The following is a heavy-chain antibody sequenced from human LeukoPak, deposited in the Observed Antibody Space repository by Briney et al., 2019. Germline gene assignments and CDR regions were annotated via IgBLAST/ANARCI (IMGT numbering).Heavy chain of an antibody. CDR1: GGSISSYY. V-gene: IGHV4-59*01. CDR2: IYYSGST. CDR3: AMVRGMEGVDY. Sequence: SETLSLTCTVSGGSISSYYWSWIRQPPGKGLEWIGYIYYSGSTNYNPSLKSRVTISVDTSKNQFSLKLSSVTAADTAVYYCAMVRGMEGVDYWGQGTLVTVSS. D-gene: IGHD3-10*01. J-gene: IGHJ4*02.